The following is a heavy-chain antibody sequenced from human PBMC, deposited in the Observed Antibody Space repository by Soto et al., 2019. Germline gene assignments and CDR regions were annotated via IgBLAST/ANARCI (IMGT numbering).Heavy chain of an antibody. J-gene: IGHJ5*02. V-gene: IGHV4-30-4*01. CDR1: GGSISSGDYY. CDR2: IYYSGST. D-gene: IGHD3-22*01. Sequence: QVQLQESGPGLVKPSQTLSLTCTVSGGSISSGDYYWSWIRQPPGKGLEWIGYIYYSGSTYYNPSLKSRVTISVDTSKNQFSLKLSSVTAADTAVYYCARGGITMMPESNWFDPWGQGTLVTVSS. CDR3: ARGGITMMPESNWFDP.